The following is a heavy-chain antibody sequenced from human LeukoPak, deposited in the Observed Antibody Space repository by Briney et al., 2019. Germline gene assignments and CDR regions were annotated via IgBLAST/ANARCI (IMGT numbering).Heavy chain of an antibody. D-gene: IGHD3-10*01. CDR3: ATPYYYGSGSYYFDY. V-gene: IGHV3-30*03. Sequence: PGGSLRLSCAASGFTFSSYGMHWVRQAPGKGLEWVAVISYDGSNKYYADSVKGRFTISRDNSKNTLYLQMNSLRAEDTAVYYCATPYYYGSGSYYFDYWGQGTLVTVSS. CDR2: ISYDGSNK. J-gene: IGHJ4*02. CDR1: GFTFSSYG.